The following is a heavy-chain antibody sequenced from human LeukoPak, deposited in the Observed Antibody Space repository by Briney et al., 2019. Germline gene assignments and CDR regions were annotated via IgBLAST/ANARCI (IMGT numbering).Heavy chain of an antibody. CDR3: ARDIVVVPAAMRYYYYYYMDV. CDR1: GYTFTSYG. J-gene: IGHJ6*03. D-gene: IGHD2-2*01. CDR2: ISAYNGNT. V-gene: IGHV1-18*01. Sequence: ASVKVSCKASGYTFTSYGISWVRQAPGQGLEWMGWISAYNGNTNYAQKLQGGVTMTTDTSTSTAYMELRSLRSDDTAVYYCARDIVVVPAAMRYYYYYYMDVWGKGTTVTVSS.